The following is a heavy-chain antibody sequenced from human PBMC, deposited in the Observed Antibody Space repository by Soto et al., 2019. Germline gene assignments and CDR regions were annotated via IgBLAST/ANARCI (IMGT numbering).Heavy chain of an antibody. V-gene: IGHV3-23*01. J-gene: IGHJ5*02. CDR1: GFTFSSYA. D-gene: IGHD3-9*01. Sequence: EVQLLESGGGLVQPGGSLRLSCAASGFTFSSYAMSWVRQAPGKGLEWVSAISGSGGSTYYADSVKGRFTIARDNSKHTLYLQMNSLRAEETAVYYCAKGLYFDWVWPDNWFDPWGQGTLVTVSS. CDR2: ISGSGGST. CDR3: AKGLYFDWVWPDNWFDP.